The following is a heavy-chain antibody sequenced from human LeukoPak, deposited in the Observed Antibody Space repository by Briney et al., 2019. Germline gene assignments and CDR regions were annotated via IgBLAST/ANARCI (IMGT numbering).Heavy chain of an antibody. Sequence: SETLSLTCTVSGGSISSHYWSWIRQPPGKGLEWIGFIFYTGSINYNPSLKSRLTISVDTSKNQFSLKLSSLTAADTAVYFCARAASWYSYFDLWGQGVLVTVSS. D-gene: IGHD1-26*01. CDR2: IFYTGSI. CDR1: GGSISSHY. V-gene: IGHV4-59*11. J-gene: IGHJ4*02. CDR3: ARAASWYSYFDL.